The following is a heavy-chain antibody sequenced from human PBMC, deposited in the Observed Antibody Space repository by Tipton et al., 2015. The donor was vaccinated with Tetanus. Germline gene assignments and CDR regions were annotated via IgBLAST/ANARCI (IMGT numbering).Heavy chain of an antibody. CDR3: ANMDTYFYHGRDV. CDR2: ISRSGGST. CDR1: AITFSAYA. Sequence: SLRLSCVDSAITFSAYAMSWVRQAPGKGLEWVSGISRSGGSTYYADSVKGRFTISRDNSQRTLFLQMSSLRAEDTAVYFCANMDTYFYHGRDVWGQGTTVTVSS. V-gene: IGHV3-23*01. J-gene: IGHJ6*02. D-gene: IGHD3-10*01.